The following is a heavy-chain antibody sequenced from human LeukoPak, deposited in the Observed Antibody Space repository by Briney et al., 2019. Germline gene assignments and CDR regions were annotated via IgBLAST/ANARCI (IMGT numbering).Heavy chain of an antibody. CDR1: GYSISSGYY. D-gene: IGHD3-22*01. CDR3: ARGLRYDSTSRSSKRMYYFDY. CDR2: IYHSGTT. Sequence: KSSETLSLTCIVSGYSISSGYYWGWIRQPPGKGLEWIGSIYHSGTTYYNPSLKSRVTISVDTSKNQFSLKLNSVTAADTAVYYCARGLRYDSTSRSSKRMYYFDYWGQGTLVTVSS. J-gene: IGHJ4*02. V-gene: IGHV4-38-2*02.